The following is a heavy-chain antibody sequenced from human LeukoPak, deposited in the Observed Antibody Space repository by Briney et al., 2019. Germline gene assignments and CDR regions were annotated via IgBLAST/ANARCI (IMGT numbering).Heavy chain of an antibody. D-gene: IGHD2-21*01. CDR2: MYHSGST. Sequence: SETLSLTCTVSGYSISSGYYWGWIRPPPGKGLEWIGSMYHSGSTYYNPSLKSRVTISVDTSKNQFSLKLNSVTAADTAVYYCARVTTFAVWFYWGQGTLVTVSS. CDR1: GYSISSGYY. CDR3: ARVTTFAVWFY. J-gene: IGHJ4*02. V-gene: IGHV4-38-2*02.